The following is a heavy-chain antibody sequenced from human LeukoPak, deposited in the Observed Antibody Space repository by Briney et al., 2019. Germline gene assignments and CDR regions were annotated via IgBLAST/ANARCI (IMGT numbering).Heavy chain of an antibody. J-gene: IGHJ4*02. V-gene: IGHV1-69*06. D-gene: IGHD3-22*01. CDR2: IIPISGTA. CDR3: ARDTLKRITMIVVAPDY. CDR1: GGTFSSYA. Sequence: ASVKVSCKASGGTFSSYAISWVRQAAGQGLEWMGRIIPISGTANYAQKFQGRLTITADKSTSTAYMELSSLRSEDTAVYYCARDTLKRITMIVVAPDYWGQGTLVTVSS.